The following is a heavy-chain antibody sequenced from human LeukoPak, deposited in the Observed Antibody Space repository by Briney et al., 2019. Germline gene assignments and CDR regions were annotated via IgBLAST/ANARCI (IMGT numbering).Heavy chain of an antibody. CDR1: GYTFTGYY. Sequence: ASVKVSCKASGYTFTGYYMHWVRQAPGQGLEWMGWINPNSGGTNYAQKVQGRFTMTRDTSISTAYMELSRLRSDDTAVYYCARAYCGGDCYNAPAPYWGQGTLVTVSS. V-gene: IGHV1-2*02. CDR3: ARAYCGGDCYNAPAPY. J-gene: IGHJ4*02. D-gene: IGHD2-21*02. CDR2: INPNSGGT.